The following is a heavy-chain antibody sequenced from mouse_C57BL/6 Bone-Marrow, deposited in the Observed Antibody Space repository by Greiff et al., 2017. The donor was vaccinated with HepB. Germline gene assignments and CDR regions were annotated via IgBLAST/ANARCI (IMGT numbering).Heavy chain of an antibody. CDR2: IYPCDGDT. D-gene: IGHD1-1*01. CDR1: GYAFSSYW. V-gene: IGHV1-80*01. J-gene: IGHJ1*03. Sequence: VQLQQSGAELVKPGASVKISCKASGYAFSSYWMHWVKQRPGKGLEWIGKIYPCDGDTNYNEKFKGKATLTADKSSSTAYMQLSSLTSEDSAVYFCARWGSSTYWYFDVWGTGTTVTVSS. CDR3: ARWGSSTYWYFDV.